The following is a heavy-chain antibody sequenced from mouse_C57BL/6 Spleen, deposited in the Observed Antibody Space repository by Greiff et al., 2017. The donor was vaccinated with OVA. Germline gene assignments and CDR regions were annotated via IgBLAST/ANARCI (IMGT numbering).Heavy chain of an antibody. CDR2: IYPGNSAT. CDR1: GYTFTSYW. CDR3: TRWSHYYGSSYDC. Sequence: EVQLQQSGTVLARPGASVKMSCKTSGYTFTSYWMHWVKQRPGQGLEWIGAIYPGNSATSYPHKFKGKATLTAVTSASTAYMELSSLTTEDSAVYYCTRWSHYYGSSYDCWGQGTTLTVSA. J-gene: IGHJ2*01. V-gene: IGHV1-5*01. D-gene: IGHD1-1*01.